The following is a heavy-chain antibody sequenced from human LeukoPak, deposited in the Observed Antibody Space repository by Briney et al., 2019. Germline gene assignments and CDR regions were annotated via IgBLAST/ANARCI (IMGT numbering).Heavy chain of an antibody. CDR2: INPNSGGT. CDR3: ARDTDSSGYYYLIYYYYGMDV. CDR1: GYTFTGYY. V-gene: IGHV1-2*06. D-gene: IGHD3-22*01. Sequence: ASVKVSCKASGYTFTGYYMHWVRQAPGQGLEWMGRINPNSGGTNYAQKFQGRVTMTRDTSISTAYMELSRLRSDDTAVYYCARDTDSSGYYYLIYYYYGMDVWGQGTTVTVSS. J-gene: IGHJ6*02.